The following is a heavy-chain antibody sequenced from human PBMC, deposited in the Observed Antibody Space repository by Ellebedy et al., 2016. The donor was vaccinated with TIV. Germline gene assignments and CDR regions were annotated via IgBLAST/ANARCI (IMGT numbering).Heavy chain of an antibody. J-gene: IGHJ4*02. Sequence: GGSLRLXXAASGFSLSNSFMSWIRQAPGKGLEWVSTLTADGRSTYFADSVKGRFTISRDNSKNTVYLQMNSLRAEATAVYYCARTYQTAMVRGVISPCDYWGQGTLVTVSS. D-gene: IGHD3-10*01. CDR2: LTADGRST. CDR3: ARTYQTAMVRGVISPCDY. V-gene: IGHV3-23*01. CDR1: GFSLSNSF.